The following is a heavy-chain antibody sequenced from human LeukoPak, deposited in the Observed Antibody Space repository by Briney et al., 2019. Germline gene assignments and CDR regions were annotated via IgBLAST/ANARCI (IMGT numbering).Heavy chain of an antibody. CDR3: AKDEGVQSFDY. CDR2: ISYDGSNK. J-gene: IGHJ4*02. Sequence: PGGSLRLSCAASGFTFSSYAMHWVRQAPGKGLEWVAVISYDGSNKYYADSVKGRFTISRDNSKNTLYLQMNSLRAEDTAVYYCAKDEGVQSFDYWGQGTLVTVSS. D-gene: IGHD3-10*01. CDR1: GFTFSSYA. V-gene: IGHV3-30*04.